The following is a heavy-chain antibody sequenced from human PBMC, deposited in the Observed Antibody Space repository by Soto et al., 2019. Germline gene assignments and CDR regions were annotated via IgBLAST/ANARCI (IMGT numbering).Heavy chain of an antibody. V-gene: IGHV3-9*01. CDR1: GFTFDDYA. Sequence: DVQLVESGGGLVQPGRSLRLSCAASGFTFDDYAMHWVRQAPGKGLEWVSGISWNSGSIGYADSVKGRFTISRDNAKNSLYLQMNSLRAEDTALYYCARVSFGELFPYYFDYWGQGTLVTVSS. D-gene: IGHD3-10*01. CDR3: ARVSFGELFPYYFDY. CDR2: ISWNSGSI. J-gene: IGHJ4*02.